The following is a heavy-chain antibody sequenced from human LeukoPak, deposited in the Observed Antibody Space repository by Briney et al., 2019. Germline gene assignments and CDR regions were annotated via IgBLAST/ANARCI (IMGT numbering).Heavy chain of an antibody. CDR3: ARDPTGYSYGGHYDS. Sequence: SETLSLTCSVPDVSISTYYWSWIRQPPGRGLEWIGYISYSGSTTYNPSLKTRVNISRDMSKNHFSLNLTSVIAADTAVYYCARDPTGYSYGGHYDSWGQGTLVTVSS. CDR1: DVSISTYY. D-gene: IGHD5-18*01. J-gene: IGHJ4*02. V-gene: IGHV4-59*01. CDR2: ISYSGST.